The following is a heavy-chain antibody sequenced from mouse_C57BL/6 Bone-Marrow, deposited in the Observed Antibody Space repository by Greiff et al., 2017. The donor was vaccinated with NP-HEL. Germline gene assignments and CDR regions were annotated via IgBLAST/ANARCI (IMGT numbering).Heavy chain of an antibody. CDR1: GYTFTDYY. V-gene: IGHV1-76*01. CDR2: IYPGSGNT. Sequence: QVQLQQPGAELVRPGASVKLSCKASGYTFTDYYINWVKQRPGQGLEWIARIYPGSGNTYYNEKLKGKATLTAEKSSSTAYMQLSSLTSEDSAVYFCARSWLGYYAMDYWGQGTSVTVSS. D-gene: IGHD2-2*01. J-gene: IGHJ4*01. CDR3: ARSWLGYYAMDY.